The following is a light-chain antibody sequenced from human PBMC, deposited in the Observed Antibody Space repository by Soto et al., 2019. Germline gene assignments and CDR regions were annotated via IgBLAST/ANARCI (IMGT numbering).Light chain of an antibody. CDR3: QSYDSSLSGSYV. J-gene: IGLJ1*01. V-gene: IGLV1-40*01. Sequence: QSVLTQPPSVSGAPGQRVTISCTGSSSNIGAGYDVHWYQQLPGTAPKLLIYGNNRRPSGVPDRFSGSKSGTSASLAITGLQAEDESDYYCQSYDSSLSGSYVFGTGTKLTVL. CDR1: SSNIGAGYD. CDR2: GNN.